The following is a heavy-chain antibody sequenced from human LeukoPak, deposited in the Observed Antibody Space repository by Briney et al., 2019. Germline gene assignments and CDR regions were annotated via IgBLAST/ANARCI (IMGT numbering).Heavy chain of an antibody. Sequence: SETLSLTCTVSGDSISSSTYYWGWIRQPPGKGLGWIGSIYYSGNTYYNPSLKSRVTISVDTSKNQFSLKLSSVTAADTAVYYCARLLWFAEPKRDYWGQGTLVTVSP. CDR2: IYYSGNT. CDR1: GDSISSSTYY. J-gene: IGHJ4*02. CDR3: ARLLWFAEPKRDY. D-gene: IGHD3-10*01. V-gene: IGHV4-39*01.